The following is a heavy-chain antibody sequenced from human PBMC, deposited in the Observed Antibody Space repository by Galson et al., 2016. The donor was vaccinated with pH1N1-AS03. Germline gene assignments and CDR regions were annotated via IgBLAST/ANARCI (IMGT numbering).Heavy chain of an antibody. D-gene: IGHD1-26*01. V-gene: IGHV1-2*04. CDR3: ARDPRGPCSSATCATTYYFGMDV. Sequence: SVKVSCKASGYIFTGFYVHWVRQAPGQGLEWMGWINPNNGVTNYAQKFQAWVTMTGDMSISTAYMELYGLKSDDTAVYYCARDPRGPCSSATCATTYYFGMDVWGQGTTVIVSS. J-gene: IGHJ6*02. CDR1: GYIFTGFY. CDR2: INPNNGVT.